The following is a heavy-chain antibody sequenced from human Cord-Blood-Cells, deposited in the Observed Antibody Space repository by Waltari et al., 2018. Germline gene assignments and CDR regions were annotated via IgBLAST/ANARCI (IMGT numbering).Heavy chain of an antibody. CDR2: IYYSGST. CDR3: ARQGEVRGVYYFDY. Sequence: QLQLQESGPGLVKPSETLSLTCTVSGGSISSSSYYWGWIRQPPGKGLEWIGSIYYSGSTYYNPALRRRVTISVDTSKNQFSLKLSSVTAADTAVYYCARQGEVRGVYYFDYWGQGTLVTVSS. V-gene: IGHV4-39*01. CDR1: GGSISSSSYY. J-gene: IGHJ4*02. D-gene: IGHD3-10*01.